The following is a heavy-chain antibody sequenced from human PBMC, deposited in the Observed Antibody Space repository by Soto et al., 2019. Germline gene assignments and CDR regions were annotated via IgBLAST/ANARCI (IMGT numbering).Heavy chain of an antibody. V-gene: IGHV4-39*01. CDR3: ARHGTTMIVVVINHDAFDI. CDR1: GGSISSSSYY. D-gene: IGHD3-22*01. J-gene: IGHJ3*02. CDR2: IYYSGST. Sequence: SETLSLTCTVSGGSISSSSYYWGWIRQPPGKGLEWIGSIYYSGSTYYNPSLKSRVTISVDTSKNQFSLKLSSVTAADTAVYYCARHGTTMIVVVINHDAFDIWGQGTMVT.